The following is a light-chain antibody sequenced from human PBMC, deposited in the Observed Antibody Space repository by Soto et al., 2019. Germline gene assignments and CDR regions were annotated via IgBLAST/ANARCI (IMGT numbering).Light chain of an antibody. J-gene: IGLJ1*01. CDR3: AAWDESLNGHV. CDR1: SSNIGTSS. Sequence: QSVLTQPHSASGTPGQRVTISCSGSSSNIGTSSVHWFQQLPGTAPKLLISTTNQRPSGVPERFSGSKSGTSASLAISGLQSEDDADYYCAAWDESLNGHVSGPVNNLPVL. V-gene: IGLV1-44*01. CDR2: TTN.